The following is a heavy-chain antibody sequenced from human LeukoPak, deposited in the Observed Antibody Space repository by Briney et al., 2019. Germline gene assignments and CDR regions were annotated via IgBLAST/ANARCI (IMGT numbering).Heavy chain of an antibody. CDR3: ARGGPLAAFDI. J-gene: IGHJ3*02. CDR2: IIPILGTA. Sequence: SVKVSCKASGGTFSSYAISWVRQAPGQGLEWMGRIIPILGTANYAQKFQGRVTITTDESTSTAYMELSSLRSEDTAVYYCARGGPLAAFDIWGQGTMVTVSS. V-gene: IGHV1-69*11. CDR1: GGTFSSYA. D-gene: IGHD3-10*01.